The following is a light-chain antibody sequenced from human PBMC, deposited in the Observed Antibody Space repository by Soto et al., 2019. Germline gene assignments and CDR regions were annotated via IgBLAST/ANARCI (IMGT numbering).Light chain of an antibody. V-gene: IGKV1-13*02. J-gene: IGKJ5*01. CDR3: QQFSTYPIT. CDR1: QGINSA. CDR2: GAANLQGGVS. Sequence: AIQLTQSPSSLSTSVGDRVTTTCRASQGINSALAWYQKKPGTAPKLLIYGAANLQGGVSNLAGGVPSRFSGSGFGTEFTLTITSLQPEDFATDYGQQFSTYPITFGQGTRLDSK.